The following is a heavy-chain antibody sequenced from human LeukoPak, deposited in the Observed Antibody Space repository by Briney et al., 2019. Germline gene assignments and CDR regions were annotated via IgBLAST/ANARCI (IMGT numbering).Heavy chain of an antibody. D-gene: IGHD2-8*02. CDR2: IIGSGSTT. J-gene: IGHJ5*02. V-gene: IGHV3-23*01. Sequence: GGTLRLSCVASGFTFTNYGMGWVRQAPGKGLECVSSIIGSGSTTYYADSVKGRFTISRDNSKNTLYLQMSSLRAEDTAVYFCAKDRTGGTGRDWFDPWGQGTLVTVSS. CDR1: GFTFTNYG. CDR3: AKDRTGGTGRDWFDP.